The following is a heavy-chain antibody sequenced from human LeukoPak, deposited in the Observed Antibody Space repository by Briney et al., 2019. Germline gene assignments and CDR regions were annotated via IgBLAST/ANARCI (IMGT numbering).Heavy chain of an antibody. D-gene: IGHD4-17*01. V-gene: IGHV1-69*06. CDR1: GGTFSSYA. J-gene: IGHJ4*02. CDR3: ARDSSASIYGDFALTPYY. CDR2: IIPIFGTA. Sequence: EASVKVSCKASGGTFSSYAISWVRQAPGQGLEWMGGIIPIFGTANYAQKFQGRVTITADKSTSTAYMELSSLRSEATAVYYCARDSSASIYGDFALTPYYWGQGTLVTVSS.